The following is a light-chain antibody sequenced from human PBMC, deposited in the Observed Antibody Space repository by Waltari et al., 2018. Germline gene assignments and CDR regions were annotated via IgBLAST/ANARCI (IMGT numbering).Light chain of an antibody. J-gene: IGKJ2*01. CDR3: QQRSNWPPYT. V-gene: IGKV3-11*01. Sequence: EIVLTQSPATLSLSPGERATLSCRASQSVRNYLAWYQQKPGQAPMLLIYDASNRATGIPARFSGSGSGTDFTLTISSLEPEDFAVYYCQQRSNWPPYTFGQGTKLEIK. CDR1: QSVRNY. CDR2: DAS.